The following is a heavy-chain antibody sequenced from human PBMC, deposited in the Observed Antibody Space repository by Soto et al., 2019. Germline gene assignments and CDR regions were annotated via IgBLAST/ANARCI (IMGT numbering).Heavy chain of an antibody. Sequence: GASVKVSCKASGGTFSSYTISWVRQAPGQGLEWMGRIIPILGIANYAQKFQGRVTITADKSTSTAYMELSSLRSEDTAVYYCASPGGTIVLVPAADLDDAFDIWGQGTMVTVSS. J-gene: IGHJ3*02. CDR2: IIPILGIA. CDR3: ASPGGTIVLVPAADLDDAFDI. D-gene: IGHD2-2*01. CDR1: GGTFSSYT. V-gene: IGHV1-69*02.